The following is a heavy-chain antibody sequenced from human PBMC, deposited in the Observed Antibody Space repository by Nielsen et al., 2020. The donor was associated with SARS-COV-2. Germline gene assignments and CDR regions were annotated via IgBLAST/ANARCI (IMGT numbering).Heavy chain of an antibody. J-gene: IGHJ6*02. Sequence: ASVKVSCKASGYTFTSYYMHWVRQAPGQGLEWMGIINPSGGSTSYAQKFQGRVTMTRDTCTSTVYMELSSLRSEDTAVYYCARAGGYCSSTSCYLGKDYYYYGMDVWGQGTTVTVSS. V-gene: IGHV1-46*01. CDR1: GYTFTSYY. D-gene: IGHD2-2*01. CDR3: ARAGGYCSSTSCYLGKDYYYYGMDV. CDR2: INPSGGST.